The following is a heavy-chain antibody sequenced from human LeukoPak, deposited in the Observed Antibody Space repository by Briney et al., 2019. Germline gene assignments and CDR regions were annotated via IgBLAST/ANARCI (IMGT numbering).Heavy chain of an antibody. Sequence: ASVKVSCKVSGYTLTELSMHWVRQAPGKGLEWMGGFDPEDGETIYAQKFQGRVTMTEDTSTDTAYVELSSLRSEDTAVYYCATAKYCSSTSCRERKFDYWGQGTLVTVSS. CDR2: FDPEDGET. CDR3: ATAKYCSSTSCRERKFDY. J-gene: IGHJ4*02. V-gene: IGHV1-24*01. CDR1: GYTLTELS. D-gene: IGHD2-2*01.